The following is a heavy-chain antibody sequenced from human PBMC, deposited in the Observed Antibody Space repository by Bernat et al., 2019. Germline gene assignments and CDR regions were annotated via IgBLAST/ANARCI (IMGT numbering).Heavy chain of an antibody. Sequence: QVQLQQWGAGLLKPSETLSLTCAVYGGSFSGYYWNWIRQPPGKGLEWIGEINHSGSTNYNPSLKSRVTISVDTSKSRFARKRSAVTAADTAVYYCARGRGWESGDLCYYYSYMDFWGKGTTVTVSS. CDR1: GGSFSGYY. CDR2: INHSGST. D-gene: IGHD1-26*01. J-gene: IGHJ6*03. CDR3: ARGRGWESGDLCYYYSYMDF. V-gene: IGHV4-34*01.